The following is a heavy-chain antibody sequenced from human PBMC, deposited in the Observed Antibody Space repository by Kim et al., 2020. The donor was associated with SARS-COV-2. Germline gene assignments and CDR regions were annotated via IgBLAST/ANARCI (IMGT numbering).Heavy chain of an antibody. D-gene: IGHD2-2*01. CDR2: ISGDGGST. V-gene: IGHV3-43*02. Sequence: GGSLRLSCAASGFTFDDYAMHWVRQAPGKGLEWVSLISGDGGSTYYADSVKGRFTISRDNSKNSLYLQMNSLRTEDTALYYCAKSLGYCSSTSCYVSNLELYYFDYWGQGTLVTVSS. CDR1: GFTFDDYA. CDR3: AKSLGYCSSTSCYVSNLELYYFDY. J-gene: IGHJ4*02.